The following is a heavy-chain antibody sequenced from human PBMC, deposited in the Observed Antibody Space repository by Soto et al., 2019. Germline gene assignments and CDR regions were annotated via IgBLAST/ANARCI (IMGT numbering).Heavy chain of an antibody. Sequence: GGSLRLSCAASGFTFSSYSMNWVRQAPGKGLEWVSYISGLSTTIFYADSVKGRFTISRDNAKNSLFVQINSLRDEDTAVYYCAREMVGGYFDYWGQGTLVTVSS. D-gene: IGHD2-15*01. CDR1: GFTFSSYS. V-gene: IGHV3-48*02. J-gene: IGHJ4*02. CDR3: AREMVGGYFDY. CDR2: ISGLSTTI.